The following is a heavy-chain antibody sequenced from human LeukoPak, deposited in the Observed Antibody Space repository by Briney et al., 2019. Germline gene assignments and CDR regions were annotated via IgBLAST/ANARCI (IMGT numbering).Heavy chain of an antibody. Sequence: GGSLRLSCAASGFTFSSYGMHWVRQAPGKGLEWVALIWYDGSNKYYTDSVKGRLTISRDNSKNTLYLQMSSLRAEDTAIYYCAREGPRGNPQFDYWGQGTLVTVSS. CDR2: IWYDGSNK. V-gene: IGHV3-33*01. J-gene: IGHJ4*02. CDR1: GFTFSSYG. D-gene: IGHD2/OR15-2a*01. CDR3: AREGPRGNPQFDY.